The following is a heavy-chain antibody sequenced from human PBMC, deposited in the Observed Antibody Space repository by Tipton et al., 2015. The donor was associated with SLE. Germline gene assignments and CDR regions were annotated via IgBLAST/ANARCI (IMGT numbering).Heavy chain of an antibody. J-gene: IGHJ6*02. D-gene: IGHD4-17*01. CDR3: ARVTTAVTKGTYYDVMDV. Sequence: TLSLTCAVYGGSFSDYYWSWIRQPPGKGLEWIGEINRSGSTNYNPSLKSRVTMSVDTSKKELSLKLSSVTAADTAVYYCARVTTAVTKGTYYDVMDVWGQGTTVTVSS. CDR2: INRSGST. CDR1: GGSFSDYY. V-gene: IGHV4-34*01.